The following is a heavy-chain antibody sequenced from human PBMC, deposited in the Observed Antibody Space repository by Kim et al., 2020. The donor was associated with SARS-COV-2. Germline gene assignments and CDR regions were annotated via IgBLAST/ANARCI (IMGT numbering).Heavy chain of an antibody. J-gene: IGHJ3*02. CDR2: IYHSGST. V-gene: IGHV4-38-2*02. CDR1: GYSISSGYY. D-gene: IGHD3-10*01. CDR3: ARAMVRGVQGALDAFDI. Sequence: SETLSLTCTVSGYSISSGYYWGWIRQPPGKGLEWIGSIYHSGSTYYNPSLKSRVTISVDTSKNQFSLKLSSVTAADTAVYYCARAMVRGVQGALDAFDI.